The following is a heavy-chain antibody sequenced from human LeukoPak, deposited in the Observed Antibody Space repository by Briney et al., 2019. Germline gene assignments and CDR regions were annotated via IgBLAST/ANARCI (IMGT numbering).Heavy chain of an antibody. J-gene: IGHJ4*02. CDR2: INPNSGGT. D-gene: IGHD6-13*01. CDR1: GYTLTGYY. CDR3: ATILIAAAGPGDY. Sequence: ASVKVSCKAPGYTLTGYYMHWVRQAPGQGLEWMGRINPNSGGTKYAQKFQGRVTMTRDTSISTAYMELSRLRSDDTAVYYCATILIAAAGPGDYWGQGTLVTVSS. V-gene: IGHV1-2*06.